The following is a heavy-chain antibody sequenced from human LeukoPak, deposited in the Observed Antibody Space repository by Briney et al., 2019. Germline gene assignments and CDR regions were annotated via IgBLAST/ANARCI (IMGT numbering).Heavy chain of an antibody. CDR3: ASSSGWYCFDY. CDR2: IIPIFGTA. J-gene: IGHJ4*02. V-gene: IGHV1-69*13. D-gene: IGHD6-19*01. Sequence: ASVKVSCKASGGTFSSYAISWMRQAPGQGLEWMGGIIPIFGTANYAQKFQGRVTITADESTSTAYMELSSLRSEDTAVYYCASSSGWYCFDYWGQGTLVTVSS. CDR1: GGTFSSYA.